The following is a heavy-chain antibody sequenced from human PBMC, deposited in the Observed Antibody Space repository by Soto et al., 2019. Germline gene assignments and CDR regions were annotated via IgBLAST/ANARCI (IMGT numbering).Heavy chain of an antibody. CDR3: ARGIAVAGTKNFDY. J-gene: IGHJ4*02. Sequence: SETLSLTGTVAGGSISSSMYYLGWIRQPPGKGLEWIGSIYYSGSTYYNPSLKSRVTISVDTSKNQFSLKLSSVTAADTAVYYCARGIAVAGTKNFDYWGQGTLVTVSS. V-gene: IGHV4-39*01. CDR1: GGSISSSMYY. CDR2: IYYSGST. D-gene: IGHD6-19*01.